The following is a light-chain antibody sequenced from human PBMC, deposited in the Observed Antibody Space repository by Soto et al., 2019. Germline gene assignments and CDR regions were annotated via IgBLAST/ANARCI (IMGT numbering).Light chain of an antibody. J-gene: IGKJ1*01. CDR3: QQYNSYWT. V-gene: IGKV1-5*03. CDR2: KAS. CDR1: QTISTW. Sequence: DIQMTQSPSTLSASVGDRVTITCRASQTISTWLAWYQQKPGRAPKLLIYKASSLESGVPSRFSGSGYGTEFTLTISSLQPDDFATYYCQQYNSYWTFGQGIKVDIK.